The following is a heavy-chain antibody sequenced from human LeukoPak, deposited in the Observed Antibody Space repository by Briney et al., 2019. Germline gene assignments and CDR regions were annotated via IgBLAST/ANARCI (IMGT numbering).Heavy chain of an antibody. CDR1: GSNLISYW. J-gene: IGHJ4*02. Sequence: NLGESLKISCKCSGSNLISYWIAWVRQMPGKGLEWMGIIFPADSDTKYSPSFQGQVTISADKSISTAYLQWSSLEASDTAMYYCARLKGYGDYVFDWGQGTLVTVSS. D-gene: IGHD4-17*01. CDR2: IFPADSDT. V-gene: IGHV5-51*01. CDR3: ARLKGYGDYVFD.